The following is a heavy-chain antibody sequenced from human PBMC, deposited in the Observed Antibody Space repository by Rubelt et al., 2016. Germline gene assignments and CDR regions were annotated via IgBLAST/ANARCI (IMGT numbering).Heavy chain of an antibody. J-gene: IGHJ4*02. D-gene: IGHD1-14*01. Sequence: QVQLVQSGSELKTPGASVKVSCKASGYSFATYPMNWVRQAPGQGLEWMGFINTNTGNPTYAQGFRGRYVFSLDTSVSTAYLQISSLKADAKAVYYGGRLCWGGSGNDYWGQGTMVSVSS. CDR1: GYSFATYP. CDR3: GRLCWGGSGNDY. V-gene: IGHV7-4-1*02. CDR2: INTNTGNP.